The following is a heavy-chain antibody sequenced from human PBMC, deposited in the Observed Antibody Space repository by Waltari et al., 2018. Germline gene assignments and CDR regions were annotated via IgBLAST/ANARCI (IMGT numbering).Heavy chain of an antibody. CDR3: VRDGAGGTAAAGTFDY. D-gene: IGHD6-13*01. V-gene: IGHV4-38-2*02. CDR1: GYSISRDYY. CDR2: IYRSGST. Sequence: QVQLQESGPGLVKPSETLSLTCTVSGYSISRDYYWGWIRQPPGKGLEWIGSIYRSGSTYYNPSLKSRVTISVDTSNNQFSLRLTSVTAADTAVYYCVRDGAGGTAAAGTFDYWGQGTLVTVSS. J-gene: IGHJ4*02.